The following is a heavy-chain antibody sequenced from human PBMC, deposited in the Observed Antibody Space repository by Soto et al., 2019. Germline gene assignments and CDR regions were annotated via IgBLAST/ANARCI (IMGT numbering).Heavy chain of an antibody. V-gene: IGHV3-23*01. CDR2: ISGSGGST. J-gene: IGHJ4*02. D-gene: IGHD3-3*01. Sequence: TGGSLRLSCAASGFTFSSYAMSWVRQAPGKGLEWVSAISGSGGSTYYADSVKGRFTISRDNSKNTLYLQMNSLRAEDTAVYYCAKTDFWSGYFSYWGQGTLVTVSS. CDR1: GFTFSSYA. CDR3: AKTDFWSGYFSY.